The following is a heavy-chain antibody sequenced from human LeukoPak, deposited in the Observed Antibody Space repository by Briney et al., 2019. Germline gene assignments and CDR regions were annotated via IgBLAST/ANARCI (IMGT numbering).Heavy chain of an antibody. J-gene: IGHJ4*02. D-gene: IGHD6-19*01. CDR3: ARGPWRSSGWRSFDY. CDR1: GGSSSGYY. Sequence: PSETLSLTCAVYGGSSSGYYWSWIRHPPGKGLEWIGEINHSGSTNYNPSLKSRVTISVDTSKNQSSLKLSSVTAADTAVYYCARGPWRSSGWRSFDYWGQGTLVTVSS. CDR2: INHSGST. V-gene: IGHV4-34*01.